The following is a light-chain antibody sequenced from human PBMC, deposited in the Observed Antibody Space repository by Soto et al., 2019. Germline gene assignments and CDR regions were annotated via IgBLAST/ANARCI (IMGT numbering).Light chain of an antibody. V-gene: IGKV1-39*01. CDR2: AAS. CDR1: QSISSY. CDR3: QQSYSTLIT. Sequence: IHLTPSPSCRCHSVWPILTERLXASQSISSYLNWYQQKPGKAPKLLIYAASSLQSGVPSRFSGSGSGTDFTLTISSLQPEDFATYYCQQSYSTLITFGQGTRLEIK. J-gene: IGKJ5*01.